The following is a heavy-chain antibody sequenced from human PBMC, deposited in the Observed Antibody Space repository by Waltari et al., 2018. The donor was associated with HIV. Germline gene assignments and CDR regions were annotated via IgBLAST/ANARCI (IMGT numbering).Heavy chain of an antibody. Sequence: QVQLQQWGAGLVKPAETLSLNCAVYGGSFHNFFWSFVRHTSEKGLEWIGEINQSGKNDYNPSLKGRVSLSIDPSKKQFYLKLTSMTVADTAIYYCARRRWRTTMVFVVKGGVFDIWGQGTEVTVSS. V-gene: IGHV4-34*02. CDR1: GGSFHNFF. D-gene: IGHD2-21*01. CDR3: ARRRWRTTMVFVVKGGVFDI. J-gene: IGHJ3*02. CDR2: INQSGKN.